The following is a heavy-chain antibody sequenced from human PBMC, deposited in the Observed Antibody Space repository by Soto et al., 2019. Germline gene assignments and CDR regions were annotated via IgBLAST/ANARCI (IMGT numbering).Heavy chain of an antibody. V-gene: IGHV4-34*01. J-gene: IGHJ6*03. CDR2: INHSGST. CDR3: ARGVVYYYYYMDV. CDR1: GGSFSGYY. Sequence: SETLSLTCAVYGGSFSGYYWSWIRQPPGKGLEWIGEINHSGSTNYNPSLKSRVTISVDTSKNQFSLKLSSVTAADTAVYYCARGVVYYYYYMDVWGKGTKVTVS.